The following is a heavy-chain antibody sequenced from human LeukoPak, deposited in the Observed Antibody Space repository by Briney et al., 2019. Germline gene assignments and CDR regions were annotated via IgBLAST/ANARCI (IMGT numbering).Heavy chain of an antibody. CDR3: ARRSNSCSSTSCPTNYYYYYYMDV. CDR2: IYPGDSDT. J-gene: IGHJ6*03. CDR1: GYSFTSYW. V-gene: IGHV5-51*01. D-gene: IGHD2-2*01. Sequence: GESLQISCQGSGYSFTSYWIGWVRQMPGKGLEWMGIIYPGDSDTRYSPSFQGQVTISADKSISTAYLQWSSLKASDTAMYYCARRSNSCSSTSCPTNYYYYYYMDVWGKGTTVTVSS.